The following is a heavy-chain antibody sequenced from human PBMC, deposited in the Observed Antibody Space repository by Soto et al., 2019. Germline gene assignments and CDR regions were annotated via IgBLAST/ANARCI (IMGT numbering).Heavy chain of an antibody. Sequence: PGGSLRLSCAASGFTFSSYAMHWVRQAPGKGLEWVAVISYDGSNKYYADSVKGRFTISRDNSKNTLYLQMNSLRAEDTAVYYCARGDLFLPFGWGQGTLVTVSS. V-gene: IGHV3-30-3*01. CDR1: GFTFSSYA. CDR3: ARGDLFLPFG. CDR2: ISYDGSNK. J-gene: IGHJ4*02. D-gene: IGHD3-3*01.